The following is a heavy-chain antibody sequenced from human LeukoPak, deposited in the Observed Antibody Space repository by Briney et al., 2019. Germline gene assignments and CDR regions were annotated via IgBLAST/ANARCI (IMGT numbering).Heavy chain of an antibody. Sequence: KVSCKASGGTFSSYAISWVRQAPGQGLEWMGGIIPIFGTANYAQKFQGRVMITADESTSTAYMELSSLRSEDTAVYYCARVRSRFGGVIVFWGQGTLVTVSS. CDR1: GGTFSSYA. V-gene: IGHV1-69*01. D-gene: IGHD3-16*02. CDR2: IIPIFGTA. J-gene: IGHJ4*02. CDR3: ARVRSRFGGVIVF.